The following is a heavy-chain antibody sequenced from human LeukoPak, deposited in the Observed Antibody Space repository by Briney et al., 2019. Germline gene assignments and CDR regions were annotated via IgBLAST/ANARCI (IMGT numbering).Heavy chain of an antibody. CDR3: ARVCGGDCYSSHNDY. CDR1: GFTFSSYS. CDR2: ISSSSSTI. J-gene: IGHJ4*02. Sequence: GGSLRLSCAASGFTFSSYSMNWVRQAPGKGLEWVSYISSSSSTIYYADSVKGRFTISRDNAKNSLYLQMNSLIAEDTAVYYCARVCGGDCYSSHNDYWGQGTLVTVSS. D-gene: IGHD2-21*02. V-gene: IGHV3-48*04.